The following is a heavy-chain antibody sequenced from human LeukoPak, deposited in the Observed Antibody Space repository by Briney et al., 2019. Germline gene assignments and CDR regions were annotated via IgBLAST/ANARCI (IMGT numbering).Heavy chain of an antibody. V-gene: IGHV3-23*01. CDR2: ISGSGGST. CDR3: AKDLHSYGRRWYFDY. J-gene: IGHJ4*02. Sequence: AGSLRLSCAASGFTFSSYAMSWVRQAPGKGLEWVSAISGSGGSTYYADSVKGRFTISRDNSKNTLYLQMNSLRAEDTAVYYCAKDLHSYGRRWYFDYWGQGTLVTVSS. D-gene: IGHD5-18*01. CDR1: GFTFSSYA.